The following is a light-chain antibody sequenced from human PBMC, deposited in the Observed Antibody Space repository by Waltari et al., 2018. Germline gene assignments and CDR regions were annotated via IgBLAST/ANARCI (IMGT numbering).Light chain of an antibody. J-gene: IGKJ1*01. Sequence: EFGLTQSLAGLFSSQGERFTLSCRASQSVSRALAWYQQKPGQAPRLLIFGASNRATGIPDRFSGSGSETDFSLTISRLEPEDFAVYYCQHYVRLPATFGRGTKVEIK. CDR3: QHYVRLPAT. CDR1: QSVSRA. V-gene: IGKV3-20*01. CDR2: GAS.